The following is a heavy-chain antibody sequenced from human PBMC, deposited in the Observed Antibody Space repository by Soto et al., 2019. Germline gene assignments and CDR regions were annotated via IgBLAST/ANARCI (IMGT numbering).Heavy chain of an antibody. CDR2: IWNDGSKK. CDR3: VTGNQNFFDY. CDR1: GFTFRTFG. D-gene: IGHD1-1*01. J-gene: IGHJ4*02. V-gene: IGHV3-33*01. Sequence: QVLLVETGGGVVQPGRSPRLSCAASGFTFRTFGMHWVRQAPGKGPEWLSVIWNDGSKKFYADSVRGRFTISRDNSNNTLYLQMDSLRPEDTSVYYCVTGNQNFFDYWGQGTLVIVSS.